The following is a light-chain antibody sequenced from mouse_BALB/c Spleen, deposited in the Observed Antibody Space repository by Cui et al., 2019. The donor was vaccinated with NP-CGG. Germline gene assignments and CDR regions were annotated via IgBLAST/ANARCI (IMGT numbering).Light chain of an antibody. V-gene: IGLV1*01. Sequence: QALLTQESARTTSPGETVTLTCRSSTGTVTTSNYANWVQEKPDHLFTGLIGGTNNRAPGVPARFSGSLIGDKAALTITGAQTEDEAIYFCALWYSNHWVFGGGTKLTVL. CDR3: ALWYSNHWV. J-gene: IGLJ1*01. CDR2: GTN. CDR1: TGTVTTSNY.